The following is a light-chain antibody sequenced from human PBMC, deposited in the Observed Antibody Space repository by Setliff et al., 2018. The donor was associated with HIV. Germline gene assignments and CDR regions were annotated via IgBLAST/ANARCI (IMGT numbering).Light chain of an antibody. CDR1: SSDLGSYHL. V-gene: IGLV2-23*01. J-gene: IGLJ1*01. Sequence: QSVLTQPASVSGSPGQSITISCTGTSSDLGSYHLVSWYQHHPGKAPKLMIYEGSQRPSGVSTRFSGSTSGDTASLTIAGLRAEDEADYYCCSYVAGSHYVFGTGTKVTVL. CDR3: CSYVAGSHYV. CDR2: EGS.